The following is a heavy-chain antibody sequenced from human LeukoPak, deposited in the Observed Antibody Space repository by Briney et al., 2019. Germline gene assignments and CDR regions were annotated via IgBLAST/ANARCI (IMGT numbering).Heavy chain of an antibody. J-gene: IGHJ6*02. CDR1: GGTFSSYA. V-gene: IGHV1-69*04. D-gene: IGHD2-2*01. CDR3: ARGRYCSSTSCSTYYYYGMDV. CDR2: IIPILGIA. Sequence: ASVKVSCKASGGTFSSYAISWVRQAPGQGLEWMGRIIPILGIANYAQKFQGRVTITADKSTSTAYMELSSLRSEDTAVYYCARGRYCSSTSCSTYYYYGMDVWGQGTTVTVSS.